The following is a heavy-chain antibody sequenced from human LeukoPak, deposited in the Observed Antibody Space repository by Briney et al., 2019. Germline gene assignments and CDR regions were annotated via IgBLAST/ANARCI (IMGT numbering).Heavy chain of an antibody. V-gene: IGHV4-34*01. CDR2: INHSGST. D-gene: IGHD3-3*01. CDR1: GGSFSGYY. J-gene: IGHJ5*02. Sequence: SETLSLTCAVYGGSFSGYYWSWIRQPPGKGLEWIGEINHSGSTNYNPSLKSRVTVSVDTSKNQFSLKLSSVTAADTAVYYCAREAVDFWSGYSETGNWFDPWGQGTLVTVSS. CDR3: AREAVDFWSGYSETGNWFDP.